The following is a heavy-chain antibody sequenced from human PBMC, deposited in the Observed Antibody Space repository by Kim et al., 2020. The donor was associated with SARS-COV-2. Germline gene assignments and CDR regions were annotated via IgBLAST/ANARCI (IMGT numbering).Heavy chain of an antibody. D-gene: IGHD2-15*01. V-gene: IGHV1-18*01. CDR2: ISAYNGNT. CDR1: GYTFTSYG. J-gene: IGHJ5*02. Sequence: ASVKVSCKASGYTFTSYGISWVRQAPGQGLEWMGWISAYNGNTNYAQKLQGRVTMTTDTSTSTAYMELRSLRSDDTAVYYCARWGDGTQGLNYCSGGSCYSFYWFDPWGQGTLVTVSS. CDR3: ARWGDGTQGLNYCSGGSCYSFYWFDP.